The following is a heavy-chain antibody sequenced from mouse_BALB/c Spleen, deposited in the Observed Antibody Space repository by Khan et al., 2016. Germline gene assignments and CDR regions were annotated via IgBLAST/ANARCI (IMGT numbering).Heavy chain of an antibody. CDR3: TRDDYCDY. J-gene: IGHJ2*01. V-gene: IGHV5-6-4*01. CDR2: ISSGGSYS. Sequence: EVELVESGGGLVKPGGSLKLSCAASGFTFSSYTMSWVRQTPEKRLEWVATISSGGSYSYYPDSVKGRFTIFSDNAKHTLYLQMRSLKSEDTGMYYWTRDDYCDYWCQGTTLTVAS. CDR1: GFTFSSYT.